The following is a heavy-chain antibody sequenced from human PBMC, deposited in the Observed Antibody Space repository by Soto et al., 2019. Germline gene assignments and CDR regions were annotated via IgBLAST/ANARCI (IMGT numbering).Heavy chain of an antibody. CDR3: ASALRYCSGGSCDRPFDY. J-gene: IGHJ4*02. V-gene: IGHV4-4*02. Sequence: SETLSLTCAVSSGSISSSNWWSWVRQPPGKGLEWIGEIYHSGSTNYNPSLKSRVTISVDKSKYQFSLKLSSVTAADTAVYYCASALRYCSGGSCDRPFDYWGQGTLVTVSS. CDR2: IYHSGST. D-gene: IGHD2-15*01. CDR1: SGSISSSNW.